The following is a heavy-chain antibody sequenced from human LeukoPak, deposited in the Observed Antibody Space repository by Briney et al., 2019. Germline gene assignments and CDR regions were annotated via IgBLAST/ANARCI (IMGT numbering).Heavy chain of an antibody. V-gene: IGHV3-53*04. Sequence: GGSLRLSCAASGFTFSDYYMSWIRQAPGKGLEWVSIVYSGGSIYYADAVKGRFTTSRHNSNNTLDLQMNSLRTEDTAMYYCARSYNSAWLDYWGQGTLVTVSS. CDR2: VYSGGSI. J-gene: IGHJ4*02. CDR3: ARSYNSAWLDY. D-gene: IGHD6-19*01. CDR1: GFTFSDYY.